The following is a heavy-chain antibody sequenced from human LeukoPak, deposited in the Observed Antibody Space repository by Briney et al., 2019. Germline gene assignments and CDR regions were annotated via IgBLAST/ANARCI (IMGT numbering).Heavy chain of an antibody. J-gene: IGHJ4*02. CDR1: NYTFTMYG. CDR2: ISAYNGNT. Sequence: EASVTVSFTASNYTFTMYGISWARQAPGQGLEWMGWISAYNGNTKYAQKLQGRVTMTTDTSTNTAYMELRSLRSDDTAVYYCAKSYSSTSMDYWGQGTLVTVSS. D-gene: IGHD6-6*01. CDR3: AKSYSSTSMDY. V-gene: IGHV1-18*01.